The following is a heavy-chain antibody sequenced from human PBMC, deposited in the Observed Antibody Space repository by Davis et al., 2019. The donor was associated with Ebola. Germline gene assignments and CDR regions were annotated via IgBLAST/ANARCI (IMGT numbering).Heavy chain of an antibody. V-gene: IGHV3-30*03. CDR1: GFTFSSYG. J-gene: IGHJ6*04. CDR3: ARDLKPIVVVSAIRVGKKDYQSCVMDV. CDR2: ISYDGSNK. D-gene: IGHD2-21*01. Sequence: GGSLRLSCAASGFTFSSYGMHWVRQAPGKGLEWVAVISYDGSNKYYADSVKGRFTISRDNSKNTLYLQMNSLRAEDTAVYYCARDLKPIVVVSAIRVGKKDYQSCVMDVWGKGTTVTVSS.